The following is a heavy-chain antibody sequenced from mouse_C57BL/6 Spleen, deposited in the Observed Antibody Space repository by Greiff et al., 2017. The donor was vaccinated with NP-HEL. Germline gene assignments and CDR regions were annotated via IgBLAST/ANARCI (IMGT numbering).Heavy chain of an antibody. J-gene: IGHJ4*01. CDR2: IYPRDGST. CDR1: GYTFTDHT. V-gene: IGHV1-78*01. Sequence: VQRVESDAELVKPGASVKISCKVSGYTFTDHTIHWMKQRPEQGLEWIGYIYPRDGSTKYNEKFKGKATLTADKSSSTAYMQLNSLTSEDSAVYFCARWGGSSQYYYAMDYWGQGTSVTVSS. D-gene: IGHD1-1*01. CDR3: ARWGGSSQYYYAMDY.